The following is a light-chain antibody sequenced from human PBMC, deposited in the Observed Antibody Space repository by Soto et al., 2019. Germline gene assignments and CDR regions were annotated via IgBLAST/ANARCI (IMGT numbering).Light chain of an antibody. V-gene: IGKV3-20*01. J-gene: IGKJ4*01. CDR1: QSVSSSH. CDR2: GAS. Sequence: EIVLTQSPGTLSLSPGERVTLSCRASQSVSSSHLAWYQQKPGQAPRLLIYGASSRATGIPDRFSGSGSGRDFTLTISRLEPEDFAVYYCQQYGSSPRVTFGGGTKVEIK. CDR3: QQYGSSPRVT.